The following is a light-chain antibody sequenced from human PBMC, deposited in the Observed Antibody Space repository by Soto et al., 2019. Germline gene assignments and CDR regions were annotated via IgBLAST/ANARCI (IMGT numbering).Light chain of an antibody. J-gene: IGKJ5*01. CDR1: QSISTY. CDR2: AAS. Sequence: DIQMTQSPSSLSASLGDRVTITCRASQSISTYLNWYQQKPGKSPNLLIYAASSLQSGVPSRFSGSGSGTDFTLTISSLQPEDFATYYCQQRYSTLSIAFGQGTRREIK. V-gene: IGKV1-39*01. CDR3: QQRYSTLSIA.